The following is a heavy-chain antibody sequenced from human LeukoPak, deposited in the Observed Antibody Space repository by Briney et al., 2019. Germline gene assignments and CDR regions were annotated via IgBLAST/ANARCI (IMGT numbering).Heavy chain of an antibody. CDR1: GFTFSNFG. CDR3: AKEKDQRVSASCDY. D-gene: IGHD3-10*01. CDR2: ISYNGKVT. V-gene: IGHV3-30*18. J-gene: IGHJ4*02. Sequence: GGSLRLSCAASGFTFSNFGMHWVRQAPGKGLEWMAVISYNGKVTYYADSVKGRFTISRDNSKNILYLQMTSLRVEDTALYYCAKEKDQRVSASCDYWGQGTLVTVSS.